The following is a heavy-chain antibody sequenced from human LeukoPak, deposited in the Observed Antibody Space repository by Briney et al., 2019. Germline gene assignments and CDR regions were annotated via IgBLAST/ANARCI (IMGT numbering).Heavy chain of an antibody. D-gene: IGHD3-22*01. CDR1: GYTLTELS. V-gene: IGHV1-24*01. J-gene: IGHJ4*02. CDR2: FDPEDGET. Sequence: ASVKVSCKVSGYTLTELSMHWVRQAPGKGLEWMGGFDPEDGETIYAQKFQGRATMTEDTSTDTAYMELSSLRSEDTAVYYCATRYYYDSSGYYSFDYWGQGTLVTVSS. CDR3: ATRYYYDSSGYYSFDY.